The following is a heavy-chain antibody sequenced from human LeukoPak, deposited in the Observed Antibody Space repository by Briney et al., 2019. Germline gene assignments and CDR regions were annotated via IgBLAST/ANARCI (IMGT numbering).Heavy chain of an antibody. D-gene: IGHD6-13*01. J-gene: IGHJ4*02. CDR1: GFTVSSNY. CDR2: IYSDGST. CDR3: ARDLAAGGTYPHY. Sequence: GGSLRLSCAASGFTVSSNYMSWARQAPGKGPEWVSVIYSDGSTYYADSVKGRFTISRDTSKNTLYLQMNSLRTEDTAVYYCARDLAAGGTYPHYWGQGTLVSVSS. V-gene: IGHV3-53*01.